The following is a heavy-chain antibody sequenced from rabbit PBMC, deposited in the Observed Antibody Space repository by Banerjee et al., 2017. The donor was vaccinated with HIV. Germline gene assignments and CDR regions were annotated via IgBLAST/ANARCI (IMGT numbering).Heavy chain of an antibody. CDR2: IYTSGGAT. V-gene: IGHV1S43*01. Sequence: QQQLEESGGGLVKPGGTLELSCKASGFSVSSGYYMCWVRQAPGKGLESIACIYTSGGATYYASWVNGRFTISRSTTLNTVDLSMTSLTAADTATYFCARTYAGNIYYFNLWGQGTLVTVS. CDR3: ARTYAGNIYYFNL. CDR1: GFSVSSGYY. J-gene: IGHJ4*01. D-gene: IGHD4-2*01.